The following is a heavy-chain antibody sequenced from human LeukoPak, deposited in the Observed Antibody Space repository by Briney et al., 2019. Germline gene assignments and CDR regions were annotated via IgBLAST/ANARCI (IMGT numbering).Heavy chain of an antibody. CDR2: IYYSGST. V-gene: IGHV4-59*01. CDR1: GGSFSGYY. J-gene: IGHJ4*02. Sequence: SETLSLTCGVYGGSFSGYYWSWIRQPPGKGLEWIGYIYYSGSTNYNPSLKSRVTISVDTSKNQFSLKLSSVTAADTAVYYCARVGATRLFDYWGQGTLVTVSS. D-gene: IGHD1-26*01. CDR3: ARVGATRLFDY.